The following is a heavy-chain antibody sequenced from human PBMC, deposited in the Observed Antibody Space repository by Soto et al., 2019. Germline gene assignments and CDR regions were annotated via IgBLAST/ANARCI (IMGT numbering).Heavy chain of an antibody. CDR1: GYTFTSYY. V-gene: IGHV1-46*01. CDR2: INPSGGST. D-gene: IGHD6-13*01. Sequence: QVQLVQSGAEVKKPGDSVKVSCKASGYTFTSYYMHWVRQAPGQGLEWMGVINPSGGSTSYAQKFQCRDPMTRDASTRTVYMELLSLRSEDRAVYYCARVEAAADAFDLWGQGTMVTVSS. CDR3: ARVEAAADAFDL. J-gene: IGHJ3*01.